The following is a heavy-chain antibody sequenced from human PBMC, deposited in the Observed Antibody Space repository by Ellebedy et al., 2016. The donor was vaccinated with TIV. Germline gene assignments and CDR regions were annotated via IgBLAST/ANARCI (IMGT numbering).Heavy chain of an antibody. CDR3: ATEFYYRSSY. V-gene: IGHV3-23*01. J-gene: IGHJ4*02. D-gene: IGHD3-10*01. CDR2: ISGSGGTT. Sequence: GGSLRLSCAASGVTFSSFAMSWVRQAPGKGLEWVSTISGSGGTTYYADSVKGRFTISRDNSKNTLYLQMSSLRVEDTAVYYCATEFYYRSSYWGQGSLVTVSS. CDR1: GVTFSSFA.